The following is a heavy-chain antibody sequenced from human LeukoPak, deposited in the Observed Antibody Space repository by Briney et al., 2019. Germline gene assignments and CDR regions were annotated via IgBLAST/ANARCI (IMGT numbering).Heavy chain of an antibody. CDR2: IYYSGST. D-gene: IGHD2-2*01. CDR1: GGSISSRSYY. Sequence: SETLSLTCTVSGGSISSRSYYWSWLRQPPGKGLEWLGYIYYSGSTYYNPSLKSRVTISVDTSKNQFSLKLSSVTAADTAVYYCARDRPYCSSTSCYAGYYYYGMDVWGQGTTVTVSS. CDR3: ARDRPYCSSTSCYAGYYYYGMDV. J-gene: IGHJ6*02. V-gene: IGHV4-30-4*01.